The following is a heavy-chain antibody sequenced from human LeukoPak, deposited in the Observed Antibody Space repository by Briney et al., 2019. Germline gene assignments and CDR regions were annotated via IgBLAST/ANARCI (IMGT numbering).Heavy chain of an antibody. D-gene: IGHD3-3*01. CDR1: GFAFSDSF. CDR2: INNVRSHI. V-gene: IGHV3-21*06. Sequence: PGGSLRLSCAASGFAFSDSFMNWVRQAPGKGLEWVSSINNVRSHIYYADSVRGRFTISRDNANNVLYLQMNSLRAEDTAVYYCAREKITIFGVVIIGYAFDIWGQGTMVTVSS. J-gene: IGHJ3*02. CDR3: AREKITIFGVVIIGYAFDI.